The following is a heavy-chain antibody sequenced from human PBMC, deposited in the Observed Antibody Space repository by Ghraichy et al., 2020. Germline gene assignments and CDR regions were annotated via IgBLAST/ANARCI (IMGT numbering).Heavy chain of an antibody. CDR2: IYYSGST. Sequence: SETLSLTCTVSGGSLISSSYYWGWIRQPPGKGLEWIGSIYYSGSTYYNPSLKSRVTISVDTSKNQFSLKLSSVTAADTAVYYCARLLDDCSGGSCPDYWGQGTLVTVSS. D-gene: IGHD2-15*01. J-gene: IGHJ4*02. CDR3: ARLLDDCSGGSCPDY. V-gene: IGHV4-39*01. CDR1: GGSLISSSYY.